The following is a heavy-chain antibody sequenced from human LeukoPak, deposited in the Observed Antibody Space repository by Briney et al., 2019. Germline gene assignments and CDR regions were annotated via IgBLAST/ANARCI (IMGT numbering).Heavy chain of an antibody. D-gene: IGHD3-3*01. CDR1: GDSISSSNW. J-gene: IGHJ6*03. CDR2: IYHSGTT. V-gene: IGHV4-4*02. Sequence: SGTLSLTCAVSGDSISSSNWWSWVRQTPGKGLEWIGEIYHSGTTNYNPSLKSRVTISLDKSNNQFSLKLSSVTAADTAVYYCARVYFWSGYAYMDVWGKGTTVTVSS. CDR3: ARVYFWSGYAYMDV.